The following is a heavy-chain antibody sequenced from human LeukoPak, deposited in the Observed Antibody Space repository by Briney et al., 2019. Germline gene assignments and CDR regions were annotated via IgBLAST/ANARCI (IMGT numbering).Heavy chain of an antibody. CDR2: INPSGGSA. CDR1: GGTFSSYA. CDR3: ARLHNQGFDM. Sequence: ASVKVSCKASGGTFSSYAISCGRHAPGQGREWMGIINPSGGSASYAQMFQRRVTMTSDTSTRTVYMELSSLRSEDTAVYYCARLHNQGFDMWGQGTMVTVSS. J-gene: IGHJ3*02. D-gene: IGHD5-24*01. V-gene: IGHV1-46*01.